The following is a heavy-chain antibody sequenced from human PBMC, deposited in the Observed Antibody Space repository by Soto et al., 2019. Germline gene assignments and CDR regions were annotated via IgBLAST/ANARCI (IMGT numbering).Heavy chain of an antibody. D-gene: IGHD3-16*01. V-gene: IGHV3-9*01. J-gene: IGHJ3*02. CDR1: GFTFDDYA. Sequence: EVHLVESGGGLVQPGRSLRLSCAASGFTFDDYAMHWVRQAPGKGLEWVSGISWNSGSIGYADSVKGRFTISRDNAKNSLYLQMNSLRAEDTALYYCAKESLRHAFDIWGQGTMVTVSS. CDR2: ISWNSGSI. CDR3: AKESLRHAFDI.